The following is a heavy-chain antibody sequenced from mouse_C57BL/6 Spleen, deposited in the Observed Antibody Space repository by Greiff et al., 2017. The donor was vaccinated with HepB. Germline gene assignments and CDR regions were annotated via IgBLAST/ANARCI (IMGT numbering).Heavy chain of an antibody. D-gene: IGHD1-1*01. Sequence: QVQLQQPGAELVKPGASVKLSCKASGYTFTSYWMHWVKQRPGQGLEWIGMIHPNSGSTNYNEKFKSKATLTVDKSSSTAYMQLSSLTFEDSAVYYCARSYYYGSGWFAYWGQGTLVTVSA. V-gene: IGHV1-64*01. J-gene: IGHJ3*01. CDR1: GYTFTSYW. CDR2: IHPNSGST. CDR3: ARSYYYGSGWFAY.